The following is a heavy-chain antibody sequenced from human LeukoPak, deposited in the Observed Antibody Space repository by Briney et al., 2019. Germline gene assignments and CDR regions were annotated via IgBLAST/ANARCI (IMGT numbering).Heavy chain of an antibody. CDR3: ARGVPYDILTGRTAFDY. CDR1: GFTVSSNY. D-gene: IGHD3-9*01. J-gene: IGHJ4*02. V-gene: IGHV3-53*01. CDR2: IYSGGST. Sequence: PGGSLRLSCAASGFTVSSNYMSWVRQAPGKGLEWVSVIYSGGSTYYADSVKGRFTISRDNSKNTLYLQMNSLRAEDTAVYYCARGVPYDILTGRTAFDYWGQGTLVTVSS.